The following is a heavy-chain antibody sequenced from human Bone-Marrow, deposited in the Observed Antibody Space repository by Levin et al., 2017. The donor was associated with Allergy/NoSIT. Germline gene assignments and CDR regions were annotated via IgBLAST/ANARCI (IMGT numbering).Heavy chain of an antibody. D-gene: IGHD2-15*01. CDR3: ARTLSRRSDTCHSGCIDY. CDR2: IYYSGST. J-gene: IGHJ4*02. V-gene: IGHV4-30-4*01. CDR1: RGSISSGDSY. Sequence: SETLSLTCTVSRGSISSGDSYWSWIRQPPGKGLEWIGYIYYSGSTYYNPSLKSRVSMSVDTSENHFSLNLNSVTAADTAVYYCARTLSRRSDTCHSGCIDYWGQGTLVTVSS.